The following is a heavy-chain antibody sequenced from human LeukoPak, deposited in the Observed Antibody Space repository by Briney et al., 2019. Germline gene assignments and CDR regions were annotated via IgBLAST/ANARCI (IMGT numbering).Heavy chain of an antibody. V-gene: IGHV1-18*01. CDR1: GYTFTSYG. J-gene: IGHJ4*02. Sequence: VASVKVSCKASGYTFTSYGISWVRQAPGQGLEWMGLISAYNGNTNYAQKLQGRVTMTTDTSTSTAYMELRSLRSDDTAVYYCARDGYYDYVWGSYRPANFDYWGQGTLVTVSS. D-gene: IGHD3-16*02. CDR2: ISAYNGNT. CDR3: ARDGYYDYVWGSYRPANFDY.